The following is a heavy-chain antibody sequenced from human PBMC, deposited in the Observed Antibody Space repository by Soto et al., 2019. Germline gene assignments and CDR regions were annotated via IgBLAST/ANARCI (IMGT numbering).Heavy chain of an antibody. Sequence: PGEALKIPYFASGHSFNYYWIKLVRQLPWKGLEWVVRINPGDTYISYSPSLQGHVTMSTDKSTGTAYLQWNGLKASDTAMYDCTTHPSRTPYYAVFTGYYTHYGMDVWGEGTTVTAPQ. V-gene: IGHV5-10-1*01. J-gene: IGHJ6*04. CDR2: INPGDTYI. CDR1: GHSFNYYW. CDR3: TTHPSRTPYYAVFTGYYTHYGMDV. D-gene: IGHD3-9*01.